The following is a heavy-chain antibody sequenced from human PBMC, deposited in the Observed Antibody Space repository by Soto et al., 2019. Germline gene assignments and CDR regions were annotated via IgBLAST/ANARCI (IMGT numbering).Heavy chain of an antibody. V-gene: IGHV6-1*01. CDR1: GDSVSSNSAA. Sequence: PSQTLSLTCAISGDSVSSNSAAWNWIRQSPSRGLEWLGRTYYRSKWYNDYAVSVKSRITINPDTSTNQYSLQLNSVTPEDTAVYYCARLREGGRQYSSGWYPTDPYYIDYWGQGTLVTVSS. J-gene: IGHJ4*02. D-gene: IGHD6-19*01. CDR2: TYYRSKWYN. CDR3: ARLREGGRQYSSGWYPTDPYYIDY.